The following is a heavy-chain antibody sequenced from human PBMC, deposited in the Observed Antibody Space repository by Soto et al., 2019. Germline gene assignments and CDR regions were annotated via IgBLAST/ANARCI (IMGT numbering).Heavy chain of an antibody. V-gene: IGHV3-23*01. CDR3: VKGGWLDF. CDR1: GFTFSSFE. D-gene: IGHD3-16*01. J-gene: IGHJ5*01. Sequence: EVQLLESGGGLVQPGGSLRLSCAASGFTFSSFEVSWVRQAPGRGLEWVSFISDDSSRTYYADAVKGRFTISRDNSKHTLYLQMNSLTAEDTAVYACVKGGWLDFWGQGTLVTVSS. CDR2: ISDDSSRT.